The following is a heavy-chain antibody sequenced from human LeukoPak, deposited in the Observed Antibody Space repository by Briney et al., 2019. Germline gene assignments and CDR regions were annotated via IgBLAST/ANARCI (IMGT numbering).Heavy chain of an antibody. CDR2: ICSSGCDTI. D-gene: IGHD3-22*01. Sequence: TGGSLRLSCAASGFTFSDYYMNWIRQAPGKGLEWLAYICSSGCDTIYYADSVKGRFTISRDNAKNSVYLEMNSLRAEDTAVYYCARGRYDKDYWGQGTLVTVSS. V-gene: IGHV3-11*01. J-gene: IGHJ4*02. CDR1: GFTFSDYY. CDR3: ARGRYDKDY.